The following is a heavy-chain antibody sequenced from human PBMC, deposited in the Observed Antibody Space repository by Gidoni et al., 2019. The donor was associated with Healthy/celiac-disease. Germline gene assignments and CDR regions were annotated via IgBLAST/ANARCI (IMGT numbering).Heavy chain of an antibody. D-gene: IGHD6-13*01. CDR2: INPNRGGT. J-gene: IGHJ4*02. CDR1: GYTFTGYY. CDR3: ARGKGYSSSWYDGEGQGDY. V-gene: IGHV1-2*02. Sequence: QVQLVQSGAEVKKPGASVKVSCKASGYTFTGYYMHWVRQAPGQGLEWMGWINPNRGGTNYAQKFQGRVTMTRDTSISTAYMELSRLRSDDTAVYYCARGKGYSSSWYDGEGQGDYWGQGTLVTVSS.